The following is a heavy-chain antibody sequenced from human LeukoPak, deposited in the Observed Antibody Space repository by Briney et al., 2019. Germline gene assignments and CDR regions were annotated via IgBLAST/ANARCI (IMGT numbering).Heavy chain of an antibody. V-gene: IGHV3-23*01. Sequence: GGSLRLSCAASGLTFSSYAMSWVRQAPGKGLEWVSGISGSGGSTYYADSVKGRFTISRDNSKNTLYLQMNSLRAEDTAVYYCAKRDGYCSSTSCLYYYYMDVWGKGTTVTVSS. J-gene: IGHJ6*03. D-gene: IGHD2-2*01. CDR3: AKRDGYCSSTSCLYYYYMDV. CDR1: GLTFSSYA. CDR2: ISGSGGST.